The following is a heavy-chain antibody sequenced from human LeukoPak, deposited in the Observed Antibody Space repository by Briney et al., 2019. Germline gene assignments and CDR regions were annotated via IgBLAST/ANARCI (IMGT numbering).Heavy chain of an antibody. J-gene: IGHJ6*02. CDR1: GFTFSSYS. CDR3: ARVKAGLTYGTDV. CDR2: IDSSSSYM. V-gene: IGHV3-21*01. Sequence: PGGSLRLSCAASGFTFSSYSMNWVRQAPGRGLEWVSSIDSSSSYMYSADSVKDRFTISRDNAKNSLYLQMSSLRAEDTAVYCCARVKAGLTYGTDVWGQGTTVTVSS.